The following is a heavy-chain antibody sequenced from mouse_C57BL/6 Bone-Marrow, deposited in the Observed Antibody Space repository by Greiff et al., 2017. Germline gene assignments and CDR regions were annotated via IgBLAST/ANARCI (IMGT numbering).Heavy chain of an antibody. J-gene: IGHJ2*01. CDR3: ARDYSSSCYFDY. D-gene: IGHD1-1*01. CDR1: GYAFSSSW. CDR2: IYPGDGDT. V-gene: IGHV1-82*01. Sequence: QVQLQQSGPELVKPGASVKISCKASGYAFSSSWMNWVKQRPGKGLEWIGRIYPGDGDTNYNGKFKGKATLTADKSSSTAYMQLSSLTSEDSAVYFCARDYSSSCYFDYWGQGTTLTVSS.